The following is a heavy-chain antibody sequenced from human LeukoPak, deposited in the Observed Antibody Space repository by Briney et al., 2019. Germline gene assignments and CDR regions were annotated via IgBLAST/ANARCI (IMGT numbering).Heavy chain of an antibody. J-gene: IGHJ4*02. D-gene: IGHD3-22*01. V-gene: IGHV4-34*01. CDR2: INYSGST. CDR1: GGSFNGYY. CDR3: AREDSSGYYEY. Sequence: SETLSLTRAVYGGSFNGYYWSWIRQPPGKGLEWIGEINYSGSTNYNPSLKSRVTISVDTSKNQFSLKLSSVTAADTAVYYCAREDSSGYYEYWGQGTLVTVSS.